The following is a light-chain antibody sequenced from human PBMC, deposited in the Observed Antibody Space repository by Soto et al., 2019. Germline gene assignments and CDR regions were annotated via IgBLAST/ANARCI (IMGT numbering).Light chain of an antibody. J-gene: IGKJ1*01. Sequence: DIQMAPSPSTLSGPVGDRVTHPFLASQTISSWLAWYQQKPGKAPKLLIYKASTLKSGVPSRFSGSGSGTEFTLTISSLQPDDFATYYCQHYNSYSEAFGQGTKVDIK. CDR1: QTISSW. CDR2: KAS. CDR3: QHYNSYSEA. V-gene: IGKV1-5*03.